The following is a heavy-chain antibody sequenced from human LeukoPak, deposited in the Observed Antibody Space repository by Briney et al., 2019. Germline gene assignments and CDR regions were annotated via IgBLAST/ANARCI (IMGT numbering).Heavy chain of an antibody. CDR3: ASRGLRGSGWYRVDY. CDR2: IIPIFGTA. V-gene: IGHV1-69*13. CDR1: GGTFSSYA. D-gene: IGHD6-19*01. Sequence: SVKVSCKASGGTFSSYAISWVRQAPGQGLEWMGGIIPIFGTANYAQKFQGRVTITADESTSTAYMELSSLRSEDTAVYYCASRGLRGSGWYRVDYWGQGTLVTVSS. J-gene: IGHJ4*02.